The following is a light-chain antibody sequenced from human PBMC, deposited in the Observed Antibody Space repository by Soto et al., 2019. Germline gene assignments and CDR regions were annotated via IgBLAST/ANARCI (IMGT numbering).Light chain of an antibody. CDR3: QQYGSSPWT. CDR2: DAS. J-gene: IGKJ1*01. V-gene: IGKV1-5*01. CDR1: QSISSW. Sequence: DIQMTQSPSTLSASVGDRVTITCRASQSISSWLAWYQQKPGKAPKLLIYDASRRATGIPDRFSGSGSGADFILSISRLEPEDFAVYYCQQYGSSPWTFGQGTKVDIK.